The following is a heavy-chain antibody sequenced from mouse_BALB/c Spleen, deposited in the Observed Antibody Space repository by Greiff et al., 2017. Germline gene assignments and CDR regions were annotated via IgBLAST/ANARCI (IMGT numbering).Heavy chain of an antibody. D-gene: IGHD2-14*01. J-gene: IGHJ3*01. V-gene: IGHV1-15*01. Sequence: QVQLKESGAELVRPGASVTLSCKASGYTFTDYEMHWVKQTPVHGLEWIGAIDPETGGTAYNQKFKGKATLTADKSSSTAYMELRSLTSEDSAVYYCTRSRRYDPFAYWGQGTLVTVSA. CDR1: GYTFTDYE. CDR3: TRSRRYDPFAY. CDR2: IDPETGGT.